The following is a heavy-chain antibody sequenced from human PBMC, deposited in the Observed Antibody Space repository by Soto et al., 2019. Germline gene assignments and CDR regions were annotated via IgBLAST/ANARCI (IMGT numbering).Heavy chain of an antibody. CDR3: ATAQYSSTWFRAYAMDV. Sequence: QVQLVQSGAEVKKPGASVKVSCKVSGYTLTELSMHWVRQAPGKGLEWMGGFDPEDGETIYAQKFQGRVTMTEDTSTDTAYMELSSLRSEDTAVYYCATAQYSSTWFRAYAMDVWCKGTTVTVSS. CDR1: GYTLTELS. J-gene: IGHJ6*04. CDR2: FDPEDGET. V-gene: IGHV1-24*01. D-gene: IGHD6-13*01.